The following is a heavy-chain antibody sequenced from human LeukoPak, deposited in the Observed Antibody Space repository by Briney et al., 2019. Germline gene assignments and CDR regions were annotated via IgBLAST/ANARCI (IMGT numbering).Heavy chain of an antibody. CDR1: GFTFSDYG. J-gene: IGHJ5*02. Sequence: GRSLRLSCAASGFTFSDYGIHWVRQAPGQGLEWVALIWYDGSKKYYADSVKGRFTISRDNTKNTLYLQLNSLRAEDTAVYYCARDRRGWYYPSGWFDPWGQGTLVTVSS. D-gene: IGHD6-19*01. CDR2: IWYDGSKK. V-gene: IGHV3-33*01. CDR3: ARDRRGWYYPSGWFDP.